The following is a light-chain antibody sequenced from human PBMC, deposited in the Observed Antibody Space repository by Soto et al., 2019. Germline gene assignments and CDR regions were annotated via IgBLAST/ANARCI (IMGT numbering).Light chain of an antibody. CDR2: DVT. V-gene: IGLV2-14*03. J-gene: IGLJ1*01. CDR3: SSYTSSGTLFYV. Sequence: QSALTQPASVSGSPGQSITISCTGTSSDVGGYNYVSWYQQHPGKAPKLMIYDVTHRPSGVSNRFSGSKSGNTASLTISGLQADDEADYYCSSYTSSGTLFYVFGTGTKLTVL. CDR1: SSDVGGYNY.